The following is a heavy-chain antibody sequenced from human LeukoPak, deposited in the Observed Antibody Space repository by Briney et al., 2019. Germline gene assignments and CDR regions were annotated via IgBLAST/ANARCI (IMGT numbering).Heavy chain of an antibody. CDR3: ARDASQTYIAVAGHVDY. V-gene: IGHV3-30*04. CDR1: GFTFSSYA. J-gene: IGHJ4*02. CDR2: ISHDGRNI. Sequence: GGSLRLSCAASGFTFSSYAMHWVRRAPGKWLEWVAIISHDGRNIYYADSVNDRFTISRDNSKNTLYLQMNGLRAEDTALYYCARDASQTYIAVAGHVDYWGQGTQVTVSS. D-gene: IGHD6-13*01.